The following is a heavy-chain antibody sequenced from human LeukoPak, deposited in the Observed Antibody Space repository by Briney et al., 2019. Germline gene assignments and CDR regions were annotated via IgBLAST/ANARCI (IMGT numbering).Heavy chain of an antibody. Sequence: PSETLSLTCTISGDSIIGYYWSWIRQSPGKSLEWIGYIYYSGSTHYNPFLESRVTISQDTSKTQFFLSLRSVTAADTAVYYCARALSGSRVTDYWGQGILVTVSS. CDR3: ARALSGSRVTDY. V-gene: IGHV4-59*01. CDR2: IYYSGST. D-gene: IGHD5-12*01. J-gene: IGHJ4*02. CDR1: GDSIIGYY.